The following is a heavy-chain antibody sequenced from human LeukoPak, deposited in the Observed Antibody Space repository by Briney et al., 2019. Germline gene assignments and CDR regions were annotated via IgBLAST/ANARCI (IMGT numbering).Heavy chain of an antibody. V-gene: IGHV1-46*01. J-gene: IGHJ5*02. CDR3: ASRRGSGITNKYNWFDP. CDR1: GYTFTSYY. Sequence: ATVKVSCKASGYTFTSYYMHWVRQAPGQGLEWMGIINPSGGSTSYAQKFQGRVTITADKSTSTAYMELSSLRSEDTAVYYCASRRGSGITNKYNWFDPWGQGTLVTVSS. CDR2: INPSGGST. D-gene: IGHD3-10*01.